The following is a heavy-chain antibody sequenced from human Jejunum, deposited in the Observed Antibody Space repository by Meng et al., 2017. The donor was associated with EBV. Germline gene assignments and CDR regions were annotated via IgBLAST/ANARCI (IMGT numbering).Heavy chain of an antibody. V-gene: IGHV4-34*02. D-gene: IGHD3-16*02. CDR2: INHSGST. J-gene: IGHJ4*02. CDR1: RGSFSGSY. CDR3: ARVAFSYTTRSLDS. Sequence: QGQLQPWGGGLLKPPETRSLTCAGYRGSFSGSYWSWIRQHPGKGLEWIGEINHSGSTNYNPSLRSRVTISVETSKNQFSLRLNSVTAADTAVYYCARVAFSYTTRSLDSWGQGTLVTVSS.